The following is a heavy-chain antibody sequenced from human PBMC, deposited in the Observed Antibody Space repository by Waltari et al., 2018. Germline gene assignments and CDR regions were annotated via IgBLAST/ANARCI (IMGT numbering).Heavy chain of an antibody. Sequence: EVQLVESGGGLVKPGGSLRLSCAASGFTFSSYSMHWVRQAPGKGLEWVSSISSSSSYIYYADSVKGRFTISRDNAKNSLYLQMNSLRAEDTAVYYCARGDIVGGDYWGQGTLVTVSS. J-gene: IGHJ4*02. CDR2: ISSSSSYI. CDR3: ARGDIVGGDY. V-gene: IGHV3-21*01. CDR1: GFTFSSYS. D-gene: IGHD2-15*01.